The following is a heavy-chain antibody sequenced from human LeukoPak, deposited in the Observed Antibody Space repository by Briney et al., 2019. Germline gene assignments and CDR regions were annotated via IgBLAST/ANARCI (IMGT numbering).Heavy chain of an antibody. CDR3: AKDRGRAWIAAAGPFDRVVY. J-gene: IGHJ4*02. D-gene: IGHD6-13*01. CDR2: ISGSGGST. Sequence: GGSLRLSCAASGFTFSSYAMSWVRQAPGKGLEWVSAISGSGGSTYYADSVKGRFTISRDNSKNTLYLQMNSLRAEDTAVYYCAKDRGRAWIAAAGPFDRVVYWGQGTLVTVSS. CDR1: GFTFSSYA. V-gene: IGHV3-23*01.